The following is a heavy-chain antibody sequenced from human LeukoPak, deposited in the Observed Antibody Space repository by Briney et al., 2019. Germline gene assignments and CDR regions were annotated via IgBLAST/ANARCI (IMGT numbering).Heavy chain of an antibody. V-gene: IGHV1-46*01. CDR3: ARDSRSSMVYYYYGMDV. Sequence: ASVKVSCKASGYTFTSYYMHWVRQAPGQGLEWMGIINPSGGSTSYAQKFQGRVTMTRDTSTSTVYMELSSLRSEDTAVCYCARDSRSSMVYYYYGMDVWGQGTTVTVSS. D-gene: IGHD3-10*01. J-gene: IGHJ6*02. CDR1: GYTFTSYY. CDR2: INPSGGST.